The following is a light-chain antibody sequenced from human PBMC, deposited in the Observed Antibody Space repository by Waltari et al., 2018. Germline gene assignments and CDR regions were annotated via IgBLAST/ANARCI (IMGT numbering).Light chain of an antibody. V-gene: IGLV3-21*02. CDR1: KIGSQR. CDR2: DDT. Sequence: SYVVTQPPSVSVAPGQTARITCAGDKIGSQRVHWYQQKLGQAPVLVIYDDTDRPSGIPERFSGSSSGNTATLTIRRVEAGDEADYYSQVWDSSSDPLFGVGTKLTVL. J-gene: IGLJ2*01. CDR3: QVWDSSSDPL.